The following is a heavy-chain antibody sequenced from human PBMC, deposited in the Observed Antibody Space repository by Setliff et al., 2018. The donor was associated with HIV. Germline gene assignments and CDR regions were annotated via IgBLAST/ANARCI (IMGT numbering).Heavy chain of an antibody. CDR1: GFTFSRYW. J-gene: IGHJ4*01. V-gene: IGHV3-74*01. CDR2: INGDGTTT. D-gene: IGHD3-3*01. Sequence: GGSLRLSCAASGFTFSRYWMHWVRQAPGKGLVWVSRINGDGTTTTYADSVKGRFTISRDNAKNTVYLHMNSLRAEDTAVYYCARHYDIWSGSEFPGYWG. CDR3: ARHYDIWSGSEFPGY.